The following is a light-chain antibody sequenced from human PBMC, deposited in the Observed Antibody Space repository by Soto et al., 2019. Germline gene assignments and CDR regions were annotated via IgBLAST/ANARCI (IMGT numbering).Light chain of an antibody. CDR1: QAINNW. Sequence: DIQMTQSPSSVSASVGDRVTITCRASQAINNWLAWYQQKPGKAPRFLIYAASSLQSGVPSRFSGSGSGTEFTLTISSLQPDDVATYYCLQYDSYSWTFGQGTKVDIK. CDR2: AAS. J-gene: IGKJ1*01. CDR3: LQYDSYSWT. V-gene: IGKV1D-16*01.